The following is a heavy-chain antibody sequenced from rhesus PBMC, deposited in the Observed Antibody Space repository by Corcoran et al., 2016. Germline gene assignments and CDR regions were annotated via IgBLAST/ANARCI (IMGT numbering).Heavy chain of an antibody. J-gene: IGHJ4*01. V-gene: IGHV3-16*02. D-gene: IGHD5-24*01. CDR3: TRGGGTAGTVY. CDR1: GFTFSNYW. CDR2: IKNKADGETA. Sequence: EVQLVESGGGLVQPGGSLRLSCAASGFTFSNYWMSWVRQAQGKGLDWVGRIKNKADGETAAYAESVKGRFTISRDDSKNTLYLQMNSLKTEDTAVYYCTRGGGTAGTVYWGQGVLVTVSS.